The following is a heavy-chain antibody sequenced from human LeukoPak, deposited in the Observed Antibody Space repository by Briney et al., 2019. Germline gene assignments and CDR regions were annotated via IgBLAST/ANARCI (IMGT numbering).Heavy chain of an antibody. CDR1: GGSISTYY. V-gene: IGHV4-59*01. Sequence: SETLSLTFTVSGGSISTYYWSWIRQPPGKGLEWIGYIYYSGSTNYNPSLKSRVTISVDTSKNQFSLKLSSVTAADTAVYYCARAESGNDRYFDLWGRGTLVTVSS. CDR2: IYYSGST. CDR3: ARAESGNDRYFDL. D-gene: IGHD1-14*01. J-gene: IGHJ2*01.